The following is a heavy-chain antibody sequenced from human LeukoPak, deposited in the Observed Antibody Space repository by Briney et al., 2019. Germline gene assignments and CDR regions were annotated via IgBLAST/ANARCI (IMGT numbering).Heavy chain of an antibody. Sequence: GESLKISCKGSGYSFTSYWIGWVRQMPGKGLVWMGIIYPGDSDTRYSPSFEGQVTISADKSISTAYLQWSSLKASDTAMYYCAGTYYYDSSGLGPFDIWGQGTMVTVSS. CDR2: IYPGDSDT. J-gene: IGHJ3*02. D-gene: IGHD3-22*01. CDR3: AGTYYYDSSGLGPFDI. V-gene: IGHV5-51*01. CDR1: GYSFTSYW.